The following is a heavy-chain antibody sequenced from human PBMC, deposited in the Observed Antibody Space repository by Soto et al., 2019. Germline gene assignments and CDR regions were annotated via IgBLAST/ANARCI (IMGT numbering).Heavy chain of an antibody. V-gene: IGHV1-24*01. CDR2: FDPEDGET. Sequence: ASVKVSCKASGYTFTSYDINWVRQAPGKGLEWMGGFDPEDGETIYAQKFQGRVTMTEDTSTDTAYMELSSLRSEDTAVYYCATDPGIAAAGFGWFDPWGQGTLVTVSS. J-gene: IGHJ5*02. CDR3: ATDPGIAAAGFGWFDP. D-gene: IGHD6-13*01. CDR1: GYTFTSYD.